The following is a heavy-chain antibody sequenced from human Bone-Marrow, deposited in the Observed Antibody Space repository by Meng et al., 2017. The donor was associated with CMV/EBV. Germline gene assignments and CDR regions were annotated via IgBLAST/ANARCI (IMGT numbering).Heavy chain of an antibody. D-gene: IGHD2-2*01. J-gene: IGHJ6*04. CDR2: MNPNSGNT. V-gene: IGHV1-8*01. Sequence: ASVKVSCKASGHTFTTYDINWVRQATGQGLEWMGWMNPNSGNTGYAQKFQGRVTLTRVTSISTAYMELSSLTSDDTAVYYCARTRIEVEPDGRKIKYYNYGMDVWGEATTVTVSS. CDR3: ARTRIEVEPDGRKIKYYNYGMDV. CDR1: GHTFTTYD.